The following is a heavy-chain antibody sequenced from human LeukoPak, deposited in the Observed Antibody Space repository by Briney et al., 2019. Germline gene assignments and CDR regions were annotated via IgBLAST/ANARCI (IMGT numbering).Heavy chain of an antibody. Sequence: EASEKVSCKASGGTFSSYAISWVRQAPRQGLEWMGRIIPILGIANYTPKFQGRVTITADKPTSTGYMELSSLRSEDTAVYYCARDIAAAGTVVDYWGEGTLVTVSS. D-gene: IGHD6-13*01. V-gene: IGHV1-69*04. CDR2: IIPILGIA. CDR1: GGTFSSYA. CDR3: ARDIAAAGTVVDY. J-gene: IGHJ4*02.